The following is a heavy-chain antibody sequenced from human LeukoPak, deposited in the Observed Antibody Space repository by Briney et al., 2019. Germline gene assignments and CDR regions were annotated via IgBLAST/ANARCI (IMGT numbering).Heavy chain of an antibody. CDR1: GYTFTTHD. V-gene: IGHV1-8*01. CDR3: VRTPPNWGFDY. CDR2: MSPNSGDT. Sequence: ASVKVSCKASGYTFTTHDINWVRQATGQGLEWLGWMSPNSGDTGYAQKFQGRVTMTSDSSISTAYMELSSLRSEDTAIYYCVRTPPNWGFDYWGQGTLVTVSS. D-gene: IGHD7-27*01. J-gene: IGHJ4*02.